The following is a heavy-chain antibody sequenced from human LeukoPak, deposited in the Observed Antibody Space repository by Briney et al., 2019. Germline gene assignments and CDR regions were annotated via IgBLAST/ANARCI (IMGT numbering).Heavy chain of an antibody. CDR2: INAGNGNT. CDR1: GYTFTSYA. D-gene: IGHD3-16*02. J-gene: IGHJ4*02. CDR3: ARALRLGELSANFDY. V-gene: IGHV1-3*01. Sequence: GASVKVSCKASGYTFTSYAMHWVRQAPGQRLEWMGWINAGNGNTKYSQKFQGRVTITRDTSASTAYMELSSLRSEDTAVYYCARALRLGELSANFDYWGQGTLVTVSS.